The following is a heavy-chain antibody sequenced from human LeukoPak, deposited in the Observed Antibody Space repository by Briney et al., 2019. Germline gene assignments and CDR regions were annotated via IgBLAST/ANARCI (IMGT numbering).Heavy chain of an antibody. CDR2: IYHSGPT. J-gene: IGHJ4*02. CDR3: ARDVDRFDY. V-gene: IGHV4-38-2*02. D-gene: IGHD2-21*01. Sequence: SETLSLTCSVSGYSISSGHYCGWIRQPPGKGLEWIGSIYHSGPTYYNPSLKSRVTISVDTSKNHFSLTLSSVTAADTAVYYCARDVDRFDYWGQGTLVTVSS. CDR1: GYSISSGHY.